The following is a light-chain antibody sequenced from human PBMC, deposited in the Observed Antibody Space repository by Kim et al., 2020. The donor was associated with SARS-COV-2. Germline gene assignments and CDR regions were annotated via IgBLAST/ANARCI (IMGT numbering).Light chain of an antibody. V-gene: IGLV3-1*01. CDR2: QDS. CDR1: RLGNKY. J-gene: IGLJ2*01. CDR3: QAWDSNTVV. Sequence: SYELTQPPSVSVSPGQTASFTCSGDRLGNKYACWYQQKPGQSPVLVIYQDSQRPPGIPERFSGSNSGNTATLTISGTQAMDAADYYCQAWDSNTVVFGGGTKLTV.